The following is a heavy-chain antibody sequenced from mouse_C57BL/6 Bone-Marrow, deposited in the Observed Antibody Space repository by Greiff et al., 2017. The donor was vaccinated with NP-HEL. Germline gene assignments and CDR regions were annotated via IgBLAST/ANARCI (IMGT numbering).Heavy chain of an antibody. Sequence: EVKLMESGPELVKPGDSVKISCKASGYSFTGYFMNWVMQSHGKSLEWIGRINPYNGDTFYNQKFKGKATLTVDKSSSTAHMELRSLTSEDSAVYYCARGGRDFAYWGQGTLVTVSA. CDR3: ARGGRDFAY. J-gene: IGHJ3*01. V-gene: IGHV1-20*01. CDR2: INPYNGDT. CDR1: GYSFTGYF.